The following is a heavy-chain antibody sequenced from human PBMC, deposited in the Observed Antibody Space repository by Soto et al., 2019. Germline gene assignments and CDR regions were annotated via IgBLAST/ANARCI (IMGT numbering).Heavy chain of an antibody. V-gene: IGHV3-13*01. J-gene: IGHJ5*02. Sequence: ESGGGLVQPGGSLRLSCAASGFTFSSYDMHWVRQAPGKSLEWVSAIGTAGDTYYPGSVKGRFTISRENAKNSLYLQMNSLRAGDTAVYYCARGPVSGGSWWWFDPWGQGTLVTVSS. CDR3: ARGPVSGGSWWWFDP. CDR2: IGTAGDT. D-gene: IGHD2-15*01. CDR1: GFTFSSYD.